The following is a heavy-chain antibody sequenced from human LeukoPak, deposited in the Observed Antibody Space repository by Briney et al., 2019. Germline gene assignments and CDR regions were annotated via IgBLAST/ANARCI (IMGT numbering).Heavy chain of an antibody. CDR1: GFTFSSYG. CDR2: ISYDVGKK. Sequence: GGSLRLSCAASGFTFSSYGMHWVRQAPGKGLEWVAVISYDVGKKYYADSVKGRFTMSRDNSKNTLYLQMNSLRAEDTAVYYCAKDDYYDTSGYRDWGQGTLVTVSS. CDR3: AKDDYYDTSGYRD. D-gene: IGHD3-22*01. V-gene: IGHV3-30*18. J-gene: IGHJ4*02.